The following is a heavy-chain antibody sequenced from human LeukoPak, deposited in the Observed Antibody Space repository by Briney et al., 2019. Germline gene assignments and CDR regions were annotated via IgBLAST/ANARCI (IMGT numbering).Heavy chain of an antibody. CDR3: ATTYYYDSSGYPSSPLFDY. V-gene: IGHV1-24*01. CDR2: FDPEDGET. J-gene: IGHJ4*02. CDR1: GYTLTELS. D-gene: IGHD3-22*01. Sequence: GASVKVSCKVSGYTLTELSMHWVRQAPGKGLEWMGGFDPEDGETIYAQKFQGRVTMTEDTSTDTAYMELSSLRSEDTAVYYCATTYYYDSSGYPSSPLFDYWGQGTLVTVSS.